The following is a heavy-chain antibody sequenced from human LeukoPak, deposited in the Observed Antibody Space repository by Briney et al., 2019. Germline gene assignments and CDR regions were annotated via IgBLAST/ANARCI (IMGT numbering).Heavy chain of an antibody. Sequence: QTGGSLRLSCAASGFTFSTYCMHWVRQAPGKGPMWVSRICPDGTVTNYADSVKARFIISRDNARNTVYLQMNSLRVEDTAVYYCVRDFRSADYWGRGTLVTVSS. J-gene: IGHJ4*02. CDR2: ICPDGTVT. V-gene: IGHV3-74*01. CDR3: VRDFRSADY. CDR1: GFTFSTYC.